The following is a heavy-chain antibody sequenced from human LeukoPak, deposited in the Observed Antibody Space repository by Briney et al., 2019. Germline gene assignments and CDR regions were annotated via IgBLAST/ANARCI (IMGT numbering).Heavy chain of an antibody. V-gene: IGHV4-39*07. D-gene: IGHD6-13*01. Sequence: PSETLSLTCTVSGGSISSSSYYWGWIRQPPGKGLEWIGSTYYSGSTYYNPSLKSRVTISVDTSKNQFSLKLSSVTAADTAVYYCARGFRSSWYDWFDPWGQGTLVTVSS. J-gene: IGHJ5*02. CDR2: TYYSGST. CDR3: ARGFRSSWYDWFDP. CDR1: GGSISSSSYY.